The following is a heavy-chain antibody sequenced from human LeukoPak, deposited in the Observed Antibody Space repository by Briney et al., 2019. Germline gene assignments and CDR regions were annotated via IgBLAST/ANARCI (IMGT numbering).Heavy chain of an antibody. CDR2: ISWNSGSI. CDR3: EKAPGVTPPPYFAY. CDR1: GFTFDDYA. Sequence: PGGSLRLSCAASGFTFDDYAMHWVRQAPGKGLEWVSGISWNSGSIGYADSVKGRFTISRDNAKNSLYLQMNSLRAEDTALYYCEKAPGVTPPPYFAYWGKGTLSTVS. V-gene: IGHV3-9*01. D-gene: IGHD4-23*01. J-gene: IGHJ4*02.